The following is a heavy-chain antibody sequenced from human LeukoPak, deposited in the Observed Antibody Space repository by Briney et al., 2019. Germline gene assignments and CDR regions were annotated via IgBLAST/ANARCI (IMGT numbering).Heavy chain of an antibody. V-gene: IGHV1-3*01. J-gene: IGHJ4*02. CDR1: GYTFTSYA. CDR3: ARDVRSGWYDY. Sequence: GASVKVSCKASGYTFTSYAMHRVRQAPGQRLEWMGWINAGNGNTKYSQKFQGRVTITRDTSASTAYMELSSLRSEDTAVYYCARDVRSGWYDYWGQGTLVTVSS. CDR2: INAGNGNT. D-gene: IGHD6-19*01.